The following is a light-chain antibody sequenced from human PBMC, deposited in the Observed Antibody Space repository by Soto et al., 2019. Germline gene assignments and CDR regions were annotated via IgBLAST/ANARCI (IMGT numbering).Light chain of an antibody. V-gene: IGLV2-23*02. J-gene: IGLJ1*01. CDR2: EVI. CDR3: CSYAGSSTHV. Sequence: QSVLTQPASVSGSPGQSITFSCTGTSSDVGSSNLVSWYQQHPGKAPKLLIYEVIKRPSGVSNRFSGSKSGNTASLTISGLQAEDEADYYCCSYAGSSTHVFGTGTKVTVL. CDR1: SSDVGSSNL.